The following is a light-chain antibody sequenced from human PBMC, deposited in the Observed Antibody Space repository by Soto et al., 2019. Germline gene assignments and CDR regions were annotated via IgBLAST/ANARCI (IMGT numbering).Light chain of an antibody. Sequence: EIVMTQSPATLSLSPGETATLSCRASQSVSSNLAGYQQKPGQAPRLLIYGASTRATGIPARFSGSGSGTEFTLPISSLQSEDFAVYYCQQYNNWLITFGQGTRLEIK. J-gene: IGKJ5*01. CDR3: QQYNNWLIT. V-gene: IGKV3-15*01. CDR1: QSVSSN. CDR2: GAS.